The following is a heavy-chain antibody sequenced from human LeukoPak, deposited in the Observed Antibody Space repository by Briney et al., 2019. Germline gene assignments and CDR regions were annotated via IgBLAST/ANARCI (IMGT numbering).Heavy chain of an antibody. V-gene: IGHV4-59*12. D-gene: IGHD2-8*01. J-gene: IGHJ5*02. CDR3: ARDGSENMYAWENWFDP. CDR1: DGSIGTYY. Sequence: TSETLSLTCTVSDGSIGTYYWSWIRQPPGKGLEYIGYIYYSGSTNYNPSLTSRVTISLGTSKNRFSLKLSSVTAADTAVYYCARDGSENMYAWENWFDPWGQGTLVTVST. CDR2: IYYSGST.